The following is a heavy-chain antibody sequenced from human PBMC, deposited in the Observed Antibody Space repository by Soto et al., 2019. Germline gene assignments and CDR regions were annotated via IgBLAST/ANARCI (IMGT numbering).Heavy chain of an antibody. D-gene: IGHD4-17*01. CDR3: ARRVDYGDFVLDF. V-gene: IGHV3-23*01. J-gene: IGHJ3*01. CDR2: ISGNGLNT. CDR1: GFTFSNHG. Sequence: EVHLLESGGGLVQPGGSLRLPCAASGFTFSNHGMTWVRQAPGKGLECVSGISGNGLNTYYADSVKGRFTISRDNSRNRMYLQMNSLRVEDAALYYCARRVDYGDFVLDFSGQGTMVTVSS.